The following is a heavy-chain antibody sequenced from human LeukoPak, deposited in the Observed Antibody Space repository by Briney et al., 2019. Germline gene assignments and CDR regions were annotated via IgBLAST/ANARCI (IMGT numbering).Heavy chain of an antibody. CDR3: ARVNKDYYYAMDV. CDR2: ISSSSSTI. CDR1: GFTFSSYS. Sequence: GGSLRLSCVASGFTFSSYSMNWVRQAPGKGLEWVSYISSSSSTIYYADSVKGRFTISRDNAKNSLYLQMNSLRAEDTAVYYCARVNKDYYYAMDVWGQGTTVTVSS. V-gene: IGHV3-48*04. J-gene: IGHJ6*02.